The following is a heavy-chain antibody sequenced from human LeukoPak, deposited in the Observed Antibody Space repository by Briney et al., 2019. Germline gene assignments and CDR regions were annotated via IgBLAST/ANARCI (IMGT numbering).Heavy chain of an antibody. D-gene: IGHD3-3*01. V-gene: IGHV4-61*05. J-gene: IGHJ4*02. CDR2: IYQTGST. CDR3: ATMKAVRVNDFWSGYPDY. Sequence: PSETLSLTCTVSGGSISSSSSYWGWIRQPPGKGLEWIGYIYQTGSTNYNPSLRSRVTISVDTSKNQFSLRLSSVTAADTAVYYCATMKAVRVNDFWSGYPDYWGQGTLVTVSS. CDR1: GGSISSSSSY.